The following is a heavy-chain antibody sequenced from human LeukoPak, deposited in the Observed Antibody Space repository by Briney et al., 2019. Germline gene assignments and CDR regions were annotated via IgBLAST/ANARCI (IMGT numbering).Heavy chain of an antibody. Sequence: PVGSLRLSCAASGFTFSSYVMTWVRQAPGQGLEWLSSISSTSSYIYYADSVKGRFTNSRDNAKDSLYLQMNSLRVEDTAVYYCARDGYCSGGSCYSYGYFDYWGQGTLVTVSS. CDR1: GFTFSSYV. D-gene: IGHD2-15*01. CDR2: ISSTSSYI. CDR3: ARDGYCSGGSCYSYGYFDY. V-gene: IGHV3-21*01. J-gene: IGHJ4*02.